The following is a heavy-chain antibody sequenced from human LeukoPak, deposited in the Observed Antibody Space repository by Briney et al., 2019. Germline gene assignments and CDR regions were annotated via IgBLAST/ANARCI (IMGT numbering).Heavy chain of an antibody. Sequence: GGSLRLSCAASGFTFSGYPIHWVRQAPGKGLEWVAVISYDGSNKYYADSVKGRFTISRDNSKNTLYLQMNSLRAEDTAVYYCARDRSYEGNWFDPWGQGTLVTVSS. CDR2: ISYDGSNK. V-gene: IGHV3-30-3*01. D-gene: IGHD5-18*01. J-gene: IGHJ5*02. CDR3: ARDRSYEGNWFDP. CDR1: GFTFSGYP.